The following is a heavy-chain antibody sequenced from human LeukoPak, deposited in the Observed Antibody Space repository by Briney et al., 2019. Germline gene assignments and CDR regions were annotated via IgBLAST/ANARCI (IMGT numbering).Heavy chain of an antibody. CDR2: ISSSSSYI. V-gene: IGHV3-11*06. D-gene: IGHD4-17*01. CDR1: GFTLSDYY. Sequence: GGSLRLSCAASGFTLSDYYMTWIRRTPGKGLEWVSSISSSSSYIYYADSVKGRFTISRDNAKNSLYLQMNSLRAEDTAVYYCARDAYGDYSFDYWGQGTLVTVSS. CDR3: ARDAYGDYSFDY. J-gene: IGHJ4*02.